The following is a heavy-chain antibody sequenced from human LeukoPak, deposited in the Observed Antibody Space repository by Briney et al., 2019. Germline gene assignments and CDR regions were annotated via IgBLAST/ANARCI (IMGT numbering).Heavy chain of an antibody. CDR3: ARGRMVRGVIHYYYYGMDV. CDR1: GYTFTSYG. CDR2: MNPNSGNT. Sequence: ASVKVSCKASGYTFTSYGISWVRQAPGQGLEWMGWMNPNSGNTGYAQKFQGRVTMTRNTSISTAYMELSSLRSEDTAVYYCARGRMVRGVIHYYYYGMDVWGQGTTVTVSS. D-gene: IGHD3-10*01. V-gene: IGHV1-8*02. J-gene: IGHJ6*02.